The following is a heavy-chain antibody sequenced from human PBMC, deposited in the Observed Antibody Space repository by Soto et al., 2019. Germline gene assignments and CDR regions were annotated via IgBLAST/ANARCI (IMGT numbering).Heavy chain of an antibody. V-gene: IGHV1-18*01. CDR2: ISAYNGNT. D-gene: IGHD6-13*01. Sequence: QVQLEQSGAEVKKPGASVKVSCKASGYTFTNYAFSWVRQAPGQGLEWMGWISAYNGNTNYPQKLQGRVTMTTDTSTSSAYMELRSLRSEDTAVYYCARDLAAAGPFDCWGQGTVVTVSS. J-gene: IGHJ4*02. CDR3: ARDLAAAGPFDC. CDR1: GYTFTNYA.